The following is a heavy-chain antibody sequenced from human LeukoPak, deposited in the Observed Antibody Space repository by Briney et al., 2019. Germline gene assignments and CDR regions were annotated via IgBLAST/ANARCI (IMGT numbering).Heavy chain of an antibody. CDR3: AGGPVVVTAAFDY. V-gene: IGHV3-23*01. J-gene: IGHJ4*02. CDR1: GFTFSSYA. D-gene: IGHD2-21*02. Sequence: GGSLRLSCAASGFTFSSYAMSWVRQAPGKGLEWVSAISGSGGSTYYADSVEGWFTISRDNSKNTLYLQMNSLRAEDTAVYYCAGGPVVVTAAFDYWGQGTLVTVSS. CDR2: ISGSGGST.